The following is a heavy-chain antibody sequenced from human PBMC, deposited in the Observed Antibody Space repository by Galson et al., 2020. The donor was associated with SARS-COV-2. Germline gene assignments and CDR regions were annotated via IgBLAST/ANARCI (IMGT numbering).Heavy chain of an antibody. Sequence: QLGESLKISCAASGFTFSSYGMHWVRQAPGKGLEWVAVIWYDGSNKYYADSVKGRFTISRDNSKNTLYLQMNSLRAEDTAVYYCAKDGLRVFGVVIGQPGNWFDPWGQGTLVTVSS. CDR3: AKDGLRVFGVVIGQPGNWFDP. D-gene: IGHD3-3*01. V-gene: IGHV3-33*06. CDR2: IWYDGSNK. CDR1: GFTFSSYG. J-gene: IGHJ5*02.